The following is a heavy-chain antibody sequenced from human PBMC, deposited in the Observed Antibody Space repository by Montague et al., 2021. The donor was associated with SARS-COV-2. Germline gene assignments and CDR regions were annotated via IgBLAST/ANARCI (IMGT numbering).Heavy chain of an antibody. CDR2: IYYSGST. CDR1: GGSISSYY. J-gene: IGHJ4*02. D-gene: IGHD3-22*01. Sequence: ETLSLTCTVYGGSISSYYWSWIRQPPGKGLEWIGYIYYSGSTNYNPSLKSRVTISVDTSKNQFSLKLSSVTAADTAVYYCARDSHYYDSSGHFDYWGQGTLVTVSS. V-gene: IGHV4-59*13. CDR3: ARDSHYYDSSGHFDY.